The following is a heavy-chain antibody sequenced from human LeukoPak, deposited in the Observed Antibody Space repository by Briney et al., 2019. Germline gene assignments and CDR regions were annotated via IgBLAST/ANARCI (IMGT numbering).Heavy chain of an antibody. D-gene: IGHD2-21*01. Sequence: PGGSLRLSCAASGFTFSSYDMHWVHQATGKGLEWVSAIGTAGDTYYPGSVKGRFTISRENAKNSLYLQMNSLRAGDTAVYYCAIESDCGDYFDYWGQGTLVTVSS. V-gene: IGHV3-13*01. CDR1: GFTFSSYD. CDR3: AIESDCGDYFDY. CDR2: IGTAGDT. J-gene: IGHJ4*02.